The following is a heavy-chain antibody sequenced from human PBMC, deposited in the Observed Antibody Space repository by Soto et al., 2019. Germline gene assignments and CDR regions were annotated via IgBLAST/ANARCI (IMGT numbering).Heavy chain of an antibody. CDR1: GGSISSYY. Sequence: QVQLQESGPGLVKPSETLSLTCTVSGGSISSYYWSWIRQPPGKGLEWIGYIYYSGSTNYNPSLKSRVTISVDTSKNQFSLKLSSVTAADTAVYYCARTAATLYYFDYWGQGNLVTVSS. CDR2: IYYSGST. J-gene: IGHJ4*02. D-gene: IGHD2-15*01. V-gene: IGHV4-59*01. CDR3: ARTAATLYYFDY.